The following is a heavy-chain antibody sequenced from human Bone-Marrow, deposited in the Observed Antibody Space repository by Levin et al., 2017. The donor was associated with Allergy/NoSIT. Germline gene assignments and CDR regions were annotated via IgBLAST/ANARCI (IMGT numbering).Heavy chain of an antibody. CDR1: GYTFTDYY. D-gene: IGHD2-21*02. J-gene: IGHJ4*02. CDR2: INPNSGGT. CDR3: ATLLGRTSEVVTSNPAQ. Sequence: GESLKISCKTSGYTFTDYYIHWVRQAPGQGLEWLGRINPNSGGTFYGQKFQGRVIVTRDTSINTAYMDLRRLTSDDTAVYYCATLLGRTSEVVTSNPAQWGQGTLVTVSS. V-gene: IGHV1-2*06.